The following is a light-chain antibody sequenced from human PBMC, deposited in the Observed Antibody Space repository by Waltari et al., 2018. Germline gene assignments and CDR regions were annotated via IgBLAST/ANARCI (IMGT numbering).Light chain of an antibody. Sequence: DIQMTQSPSSLSASVGDRVTITCRASQSITRYLNWYQQKPGKAPKILIYTTSTLQSDIPPRFSGSGSGTDFTLTISSLQPEDFATYYCQQSFNTPRTFGQGTKLEIK. V-gene: IGKV1-39*01. CDR1: QSITRY. J-gene: IGKJ2*01. CDR3: QQSFNTPRT. CDR2: TTS.